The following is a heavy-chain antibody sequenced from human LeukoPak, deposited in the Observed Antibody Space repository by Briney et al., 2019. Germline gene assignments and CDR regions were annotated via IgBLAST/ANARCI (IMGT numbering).Heavy chain of an antibody. CDR1: GSRFTSYW. J-gene: IGHJ5*02. V-gene: IGHV5-51*01. CDR3: ARRSYCGGDCSNWFDP. Sequence: GESLQISCKGSGSRFTSYWIGWGRPMPGKGLEWMGIIYPGDSDTRYSPSFQGQVTISADKSISTAYLQWSSLKASDTAMYYCARRSYCGGDCSNWFDPWGQGTLVTVSS. D-gene: IGHD2-21*02. CDR2: IYPGDSDT.